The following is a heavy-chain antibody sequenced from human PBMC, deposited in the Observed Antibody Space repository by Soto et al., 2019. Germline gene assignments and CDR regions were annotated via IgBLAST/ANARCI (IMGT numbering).Heavy chain of an antibody. V-gene: IGHV3-9*01. CDR1: GFTFDDYA. J-gene: IGHJ1*01. CDR2: ISWNSGSI. Sequence: EVQLVESGGGLVQPGRSLRLSCAASGFTFDDYAMHWVRQAPGKGLEWVSGISWNSGSIGYADSVKGRFTISRDNAKNSLYLQMNSLRAEDTALYYCAKDRVGVTTVTSVFQHWGQGTLVTVSS. D-gene: IGHD4-17*01. CDR3: AKDRVGVTTVTSVFQH.